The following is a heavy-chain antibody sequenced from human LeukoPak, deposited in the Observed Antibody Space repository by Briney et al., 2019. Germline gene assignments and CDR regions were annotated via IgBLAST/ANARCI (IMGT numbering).Heavy chain of an antibody. V-gene: IGHV4-30-4*01. J-gene: IGHJ6*02. Sequence: PSETLSLTCTVSGGSISSGDYYWSWIRQPPGKGLEWIGYIYYSGSTYYNPSLKSRVTISVDTSKNQFSLKLSSVTAADTAVYYCVSLPRWYENGMDVWGQGTTVTVSS. D-gene: IGHD6-13*01. CDR3: VSLPRWYENGMDV. CDR2: IYYSGST. CDR1: GGSISSGDYY.